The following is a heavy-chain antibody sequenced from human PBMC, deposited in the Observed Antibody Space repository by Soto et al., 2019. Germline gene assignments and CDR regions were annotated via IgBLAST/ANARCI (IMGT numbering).Heavy chain of an antibody. V-gene: IGHV4-38-2*01. J-gene: IGHJ4*02. D-gene: IGHD3-22*01. CDR1: GYSISSGYY. CDR2: IFHSGTT. Sequence: SETLSLTCAVSGYSISSGYYWGWIRQPPGKGLEWIGNIFHSGTTYYNPSLKSRVTISVDTSNNQFSLNLKSLTAADTAVYYCARATYDSLDYWGQGTLVTSPQ. CDR3: ARATYDSLDY.